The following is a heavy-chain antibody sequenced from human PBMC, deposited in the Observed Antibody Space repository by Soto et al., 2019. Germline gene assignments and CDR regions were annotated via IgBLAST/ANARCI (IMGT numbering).Heavy chain of an antibody. D-gene: IGHD2-15*01. CDR3: ARDPEGVAEPFDY. CDR1: GYTFTSYG. V-gene: IGHV1-18*01. J-gene: IGHJ4*02. CDR2: ISGYNGDR. Sequence: QVQLVQSGAEVEKPGASVKVSCKASGYTFTSYGISWVRQAPGQGLEWMGWISGYNGDRNYAQKLRGRVTMTKDTFTSTAYMELRSLRSDDTAVYYCARDPEGVAEPFDYWGQGTLVTVSS.